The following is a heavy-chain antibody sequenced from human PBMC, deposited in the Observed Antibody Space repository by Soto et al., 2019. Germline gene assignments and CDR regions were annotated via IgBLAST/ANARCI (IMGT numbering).Heavy chain of an antibody. CDR2: IRSKTNSYAT. CDR3: TRQSDAVQWLVVPTDYNFDY. D-gene: IGHD6-19*01. V-gene: IGHV3-73*02. Sequence: EGQLVESGGGLVQPGGSLKLSCAASGFTFGGSAMHWVRQASGKGLEWVGHIRSKTNSYATAYAESVKGRLTISRDDSMHTAYLQMNSLKAEDTAVYFCTRQSDAVQWLVVPTDYNFDYWGQGTLVTVSS. CDR1: GFTFGGSA. J-gene: IGHJ4*02.